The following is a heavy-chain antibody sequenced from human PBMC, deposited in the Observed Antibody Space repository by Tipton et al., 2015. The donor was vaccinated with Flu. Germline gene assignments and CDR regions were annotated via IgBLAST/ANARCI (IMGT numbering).Heavy chain of an antibody. CDR2: IYYSGST. CDR3: AREELWHYYYYMDV. D-gene: IGHD5-18*01. V-gene: IGHV4-61*01. CDR1: GGSVSSGSYY. Sequence: TLSLTCTVSGGSVSSGSYYWSWIRQPPGKGLEWIGYIYYSGSTNYNPSLKSRVTISVDTSKNQFSLKLSSVTAADTAVYYCAREELWHYYYYMDVWGKGTTVTVSS. J-gene: IGHJ6*03.